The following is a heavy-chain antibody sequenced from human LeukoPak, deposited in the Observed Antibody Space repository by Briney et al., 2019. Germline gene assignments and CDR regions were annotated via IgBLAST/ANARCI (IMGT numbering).Heavy chain of an antibody. J-gene: IGHJ2*01. CDR3: ARERAAAGPSALWYFDL. CDR1: GYTFTSYG. D-gene: IGHD6-13*01. V-gene: IGHV1-18*01. Sequence: ASVKVSCKASGYTFTSYGISWVRQAPGQGLEWMGWISAYNGNTNYAQKLQGRVTMTTDTSTSTAYMELRSLRSDDTAVYYCARERAAAGPSALWYFDLWGRGTLVTVSS. CDR2: ISAYNGNT.